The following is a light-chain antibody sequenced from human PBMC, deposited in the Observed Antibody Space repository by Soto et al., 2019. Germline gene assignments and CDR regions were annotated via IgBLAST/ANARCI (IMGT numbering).Light chain of an antibody. J-gene: IGKJ4*01. CDR3: QQSYSSILS. V-gene: IGKV3-15*01. CDR1: QSVSSN. Sequence: EIVMTQSPATLSVSPGERATLSCRASQSVSSNLAWYQQKPGQAPRLLIYGASTRATGIPARFSGSGSGTEFTLTISSLQSEDFATYYCQQSYSSILSFGGGTRVEL. CDR2: GAS.